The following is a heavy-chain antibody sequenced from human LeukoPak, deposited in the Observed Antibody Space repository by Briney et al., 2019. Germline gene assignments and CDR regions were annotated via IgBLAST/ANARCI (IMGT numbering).Heavy chain of an antibody. CDR1: GYSFNAYY. CDR3: ARLMTLVRGGPKRLPRSCGMDV. CDR2: IYPGDSDT. J-gene: IGHJ6*02. Sequence: GESLKISCKGSGYSFNAYYIAWVRQMPGKDLEWMGAIYPGDSDTTYSPSLQGQVTISADKSATTAYLQWNSLKASDTAIYYCARLMTLVRGGPKRLPRSCGMDVWGQGTTVTVS. D-gene: IGHD3-10*01. V-gene: IGHV5-51*01.